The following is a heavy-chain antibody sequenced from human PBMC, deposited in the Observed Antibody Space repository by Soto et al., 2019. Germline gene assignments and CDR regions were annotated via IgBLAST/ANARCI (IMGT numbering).Heavy chain of an antibody. V-gene: IGHV1-69*06. D-gene: IGHD2-2*01. Sequence: QVHLVQSEAEVKRPGSSGTVSCKTSGGTFSSNPISWVRQAPGQGLEWIGGIIPIFNTQNYAQSFQDRVTISADRSTNNAYMELTSHRSDDTAVYYCARDQSAVKRREHFSYHIMDVWGQGTAVTV. J-gene: IGHJ6*02. CDR1: GGTFSSNP. CDR3: ARDQSAVKRREHFSYHIMDV. CDR2: IIPIFNTQ.